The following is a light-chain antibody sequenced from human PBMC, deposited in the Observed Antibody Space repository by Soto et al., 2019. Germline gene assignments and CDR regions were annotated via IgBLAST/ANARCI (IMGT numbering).Light chain of an antibody. CDR2: DVS. V-gene: IGLV2-14*01. CDR1: SSDVGDYNY. Sequence: QSALTQPASVSGSPGQSITISCTGTSSDVGDYNYVSWYQQHPGKAPKLMLYDVSNLPSGISNRFSGSKSGNTASLTISGLQAEDEADYYCSSYTSSSTLFGTGTKLTVL. CDR3: SSYTSSSTL. J-gene: IGLJ1*01.